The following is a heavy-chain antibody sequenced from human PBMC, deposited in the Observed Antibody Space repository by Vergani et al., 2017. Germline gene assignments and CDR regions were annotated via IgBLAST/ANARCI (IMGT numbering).Heavy chain of an antibody. CDR1: GFTFSSYA. V-gene: IGHV3-23*01. Sequence: EVQLLESGGGLVQPGGSLRLSCAASGFTFSSYAMSWVRQAPGKGLEWVSAISGSGGSTYYADSVKGRFTISRDNSKNTLYLQMNSLRAEDTAVYYCARGEPRYCTNGVCYTGEVDYWGQGTLVTVSS. CDR2: ISGSGGST. J-gene: IGHJ4*02. CDR3: ARGEPRYCTNGVCYTGEVDY. D-gene: IGHD2-8*01.